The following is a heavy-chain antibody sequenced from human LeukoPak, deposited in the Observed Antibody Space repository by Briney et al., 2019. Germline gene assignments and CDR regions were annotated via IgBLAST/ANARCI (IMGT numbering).Heavy chain of an antibody. D-gene: IGHD2-2*02. Sequence: NPSETLSLTCTVSGGSVGTTTYYWGWIRQPPGKGLEWIGSMSYGGYTHYSPSLRTRVTISVDPSNNQFSLNLSSEAAADTAVYYCASIPATIRRFDYWGQGTLVTVSS. CDR2: MSYGGYT. CDR3: ASIPATIRRFDY. CDR1: GGSVGTTTYY. V-gene: IGHV4-39*01. J-gene: IGHJ4*02.